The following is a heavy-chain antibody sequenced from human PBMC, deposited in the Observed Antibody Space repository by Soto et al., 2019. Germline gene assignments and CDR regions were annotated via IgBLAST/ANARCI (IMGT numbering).Heavy chain of an antibody. D-gene: IGHD6-6*01. CDR1: GFTVSSNY. CDR2: IYSGGST. Sequence: GGSLRLSCAASGFTVSSNYMSWVRQAPGKGLEWVSVIYSGGSTYYADSVKGRFTISRDNSKNTLYLQMNSLRAEDTAVYYCAREPEYSSSGYYYMDVWGKGTTVTVS. J-gene: IGHJ6*03. CDR3: AREPEYSSSGYYYMDV. V-gene: IGHV3-66*01.